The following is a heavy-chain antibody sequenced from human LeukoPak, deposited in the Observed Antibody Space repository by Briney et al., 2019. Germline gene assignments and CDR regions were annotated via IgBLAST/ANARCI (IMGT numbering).Heavy chain of an antibody. CDR2: ISWNSGSI. Sequence: GGSLRLSCAASGFTFDDYAMHWVRQAPGKGLEWVSGISWNSGSIGYADSVKGRFTISRDNAKNSLYLQMNSLRAEDTALYYCAKGYGSGSYYNARFDYWGRGTLVTVSS. CDR3: AKGYGSGSYYNARFDY. D-gene: IGHD3-10*01. CDR1: GFTFDDYA. V-gene: IGHV3-9*01. J-gene: IGHJ4*02.